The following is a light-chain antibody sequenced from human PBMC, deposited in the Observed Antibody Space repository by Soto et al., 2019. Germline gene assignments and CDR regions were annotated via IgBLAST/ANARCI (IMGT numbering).Light chain of an antibody. V-gene: IGLV2-14*01. CDR2: DVS. J-gene: IGLJ1*01. CDR1: SSDVGGYNY. Sequence: QSALTQPASVSGSPGQSITISCTGTSSDVGGYNYVSWYQQHPGKAPKLMIYDVSNRPSGVSNRFSGSKSGNTASLTISGXXXXXXXXXYCXSYTSSSTPRYVFGTGTK. CDR3: XSYTSSSTPRYV.